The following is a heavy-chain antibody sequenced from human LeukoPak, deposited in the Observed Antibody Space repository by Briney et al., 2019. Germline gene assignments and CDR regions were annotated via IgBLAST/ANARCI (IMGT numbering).Heavy chain of an antibody. V-gene: IGHV4-30-4*08. Sequence: SETLSLTCTVSGGSISSGDYYWSWIRQPPGKVLEWIGYIYYSGSTYYNPSLKSRVTTSVDTSKNQFSLKLNSVTAADTAVYYCARVDSSSPYNWFDPWGQGTLVTVSS. CDR3: ARVDSSSPYNWFDP. CDR1: GGSISSGDYY. CDR2: IYYSGST. J-gene: IGHJ5*02. D-gene: IGHD6-6*01.